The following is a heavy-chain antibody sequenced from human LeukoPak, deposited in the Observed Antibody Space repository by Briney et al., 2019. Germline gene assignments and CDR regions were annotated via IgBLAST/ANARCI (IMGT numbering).Heavy chain of an antibody. CDR3: ARDLRITMVRGKSPREDY. J-gene: IGHJ4*02. D-gene: IGHD3-10*01. CDR2: IYDSGST. V-gene: IGHV4-30-4*01. CDR1: GGSISSGDYY. Sequence: SETLSLTCTVSGGSISSGDYYWSWLRHPPGTGLEWIGYIYDSGSTYYNPSLKSRVTISVDTSKNQFSLKLSSVTAADTAVYYCARDLRITMVRGKSPREDYWGQGTLVTVSS.